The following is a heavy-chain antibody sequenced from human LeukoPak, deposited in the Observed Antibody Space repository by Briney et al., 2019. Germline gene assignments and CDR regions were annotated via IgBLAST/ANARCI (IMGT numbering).Heavy chain of an antibody. CDR2: INHSGST. V-gene: IGHV4-34*01. J-gene: IGHJ4*01. D-gene: IGHD6-13*01. Sequence: PSETLSLTCAVYGGSFSGYYWSWIRQPPGKGLEWIGEINHSGSTNYNPSLKSRVAISVDTSKNQFSLKLSSVTAADTAVYYCARGRRYSSHDFAYWGQATPGNVTS. CDR3: ARGRRYSSHDFAY. CDR1: GGSFSGYY.